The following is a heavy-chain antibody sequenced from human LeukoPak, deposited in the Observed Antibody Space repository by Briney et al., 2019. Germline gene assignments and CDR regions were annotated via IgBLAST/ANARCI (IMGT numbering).Heavy chain of an antibody. D-gene: IGHD3-9*01. CDR1: GYRFTSYW. CDR2: IYPGDSDT. Sequence: GESLKISCKGSGYRFTSYWIGWVRQMPGKGLEWMGIIYPGDSDTRYSPSFQGQVTISADKSISTAYLQWSSLKASDTAMYYCARQSRYFDWFKSDYYYYYMDVWGKGTTVTVSS. CDR3: ARQSRYFDWFKSDYYYYYMDV. J-gene: IGHJ6*03. V-gene: IGHV5-51*01.